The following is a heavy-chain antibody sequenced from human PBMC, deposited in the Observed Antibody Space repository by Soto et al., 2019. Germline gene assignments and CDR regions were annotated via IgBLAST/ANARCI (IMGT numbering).Heavy chain of an antibody. CDR1: GGSISSGGYY. D-gene: IGHD6-13*01. Sequence: SETLSLTCTVSGGSISSGGYYCSWNRQHPGKGLEWIGYIYYSGSTYYNPSLKSRVTISVDTSKNQFSLKLSSVTAADTAVYYCARDQGESSSWSANWFDPWGQGTLVTVSS. CDR3: ARDQGESSSWSANWFDP. V-gene: IGHV4-31*03. CDR2: IYYSGST. J-gene: IGHJ5*02.